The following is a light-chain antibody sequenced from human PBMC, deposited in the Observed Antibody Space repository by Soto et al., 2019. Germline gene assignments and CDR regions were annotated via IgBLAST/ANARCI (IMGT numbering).Light chain of an antibody. Sequence: EIVLTQSPGTLSLSPGERATVSCRASQSASSIYFAWYQQKPGQASRLLISGASNRATGIPDRFSGSGSGTDFTLTISRLEPEDFAVYYCQHYARSVGTFGQGTRVEIK. CDR2: GAS. V-gene: IGKV3-20*01. CDR1: QSASSIY. J-gene: IGKJ1*01. CDR3: QHYARSVGT.